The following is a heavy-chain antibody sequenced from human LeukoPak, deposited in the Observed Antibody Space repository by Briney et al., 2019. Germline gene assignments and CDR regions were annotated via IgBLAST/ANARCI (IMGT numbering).Heavy chain of an antibody. CDR1: GFSISNDYY. V-gene: IGHV4-38-2*02. J-gene: IGHJ4*02. CDR3: ARAPPRTRLFDY. Sequence: PSKTLSLTCTVSGFSISNDYYWTWLRQPPGRGLEWIGGIYHSGTTYYNPSLKSRVTISVDTSKNQFSLKLSSVTAADTAVYYCARAPPRTRLFDYWGQGTLVTVSS. CDR2: IYHSGTT.